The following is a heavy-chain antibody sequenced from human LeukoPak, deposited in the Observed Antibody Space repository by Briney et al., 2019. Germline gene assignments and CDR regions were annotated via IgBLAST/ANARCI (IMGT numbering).Heavy chain of an antibody. CDR1: GGSFSGYY. V-gene: IGHV4-34*01. D-gene: IGHD2-2*01. J-gene: IGHJ6*02. Sequence: PSETLSHTCAVYGGSFSGYYWSWIRQPPGKGLEWIGEINHSGSTNYNPSLKSRVTISVDTSKNQFSLKLSSVTAADTAVYYCARDRYCSSTSCSYYYYYYGMDVWGQGTTVTVSS. CDR3: ARDRYCSSTSCSYYYYYYGMDV. CDR2: INHSGST.